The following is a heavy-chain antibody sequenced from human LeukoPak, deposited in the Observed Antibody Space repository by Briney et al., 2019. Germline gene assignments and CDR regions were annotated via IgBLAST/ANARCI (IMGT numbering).Heavy chain of an antibody. V-gene: IGHV4-61*02. CDR2: IYTSGST. CDR3: ARESAGYSSGWTPGY. CDR1: GGSISSGSYY. J-gene: IGHJ4*02. D-gene: IGHD6-19*01. Sequence: SETLSLPCTVSGGSISSGSYYWSWIRQPAGKGLEWIGRIYTSGSTNYNPSLKSRVTISVDTSKNQFSLKLSSVTAADTAVYYCARESAGYSSGWTPGYWGQGTLVTVSS.